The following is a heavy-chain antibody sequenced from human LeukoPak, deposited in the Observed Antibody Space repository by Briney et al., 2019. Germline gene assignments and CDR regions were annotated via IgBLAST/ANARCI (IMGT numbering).Heavy chain of an antibody. CDR2: ISAYNGNT. J-gene: IGHJ6*03. Sequence: GASVKVSCKASGYTFTDYYMHWVRQAPGQGLEWMGWISAYNGNTNYALNLQGRVTMTTDTSTSTAYMELRSLRSDDTAVYYCARDTGYMDVWGKGTTVTVSS. CDR3: ARDTGYMDV. D-gene: IGHD4-11*01. CDR1: GYTFTDYY. V-gene: IGHV1-18*04.